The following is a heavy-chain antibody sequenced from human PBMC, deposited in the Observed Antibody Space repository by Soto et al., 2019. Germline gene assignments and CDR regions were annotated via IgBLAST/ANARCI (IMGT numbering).Heavy chain of an antibody. J-gene: IGHJ2*01. CDR1: GYSFSSYW. Sequence: PGESLKISCKASGYSFSSYWIGWVRQMPGKGLEWMGIMYPGDSDTRYSPSFQGQVTISADKSISTAYLQWSSLKASDTAMYYCARRIAVAGTWYFDLWGRGTLVTVSS. V-gene: IGHV5-51*01. D-gene: IGHD6-19*01. CDR2: MYPGDSDT. CDR3: ARRIAVAGTWYFDL.